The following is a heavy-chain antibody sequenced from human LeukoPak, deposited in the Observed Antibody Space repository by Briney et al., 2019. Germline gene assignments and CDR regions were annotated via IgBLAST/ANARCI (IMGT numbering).Heavy chain of an antibody. CDR3: TTDPDVVVVAVDWFDP. D-gene: IGHD2-15*01. Sequence: KTGGSLRLSCAASGFTFSSYAMSWVRQAPGKGLEWVGRIKSKTDGGTTDYAAPVKGRFTISRDDSKNTLYLQMNSLKTEDTAVYYCTTDPDVVVVAVDWFDPWGQGTLVTVSS. V-gene: IGHV3-15*01. J-gene: IGHJ5*02. CDR1: GFTFSSYA. CDR2: IKSKTDGGTT.